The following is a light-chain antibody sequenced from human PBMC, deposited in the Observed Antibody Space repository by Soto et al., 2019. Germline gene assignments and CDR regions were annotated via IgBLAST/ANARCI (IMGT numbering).Light chain of an antibody. CDR3: QQYGRTPRT. V-gene: IGKV3-20*01. CDR1: QSVSSSH. CDR2: GTS. J-gene: IGKJ1*01. Sequence: EIVLTQSPGTLSLSPGERATLSCRASQSVSSSHLAWYQQKPGQAPRLLIYGTSSRATGIADRFSGSGSGTDFTLTISRLEPEDFAVYYCQQYGRTPRTFGQGTKVEIK.